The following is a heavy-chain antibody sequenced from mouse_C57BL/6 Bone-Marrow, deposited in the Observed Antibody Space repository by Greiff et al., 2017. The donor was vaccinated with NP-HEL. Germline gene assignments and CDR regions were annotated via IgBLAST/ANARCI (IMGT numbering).Heavy chain of an antibody. CDR2: IYPGNSDP. J-gene: IGHJ2*01. CDR3: TRATMVTTGDY. CDR1: GYTFTSYW. V-gene: IGHV1-5*01. Sequence: EVQLQQSGTVLARPGASVKMSCKTSGYTFTSYWMHWVKQRPGQGLEWIGAIYPGNSDPSYNQKFKGKAKLTAVTSASTAYMELSSLTNEDSAVYYSTRATMVTTGDYWGQGTTLTVSS. D-gene: IGHD2-2*01.